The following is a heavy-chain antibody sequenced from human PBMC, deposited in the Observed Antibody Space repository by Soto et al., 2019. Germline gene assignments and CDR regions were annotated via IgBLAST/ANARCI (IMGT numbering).Heavy chain of an antibody. CDR2: IYPADSDS. V-gene: IGHV5-51*01. Sequence: GESLKISCNGSGYSFSIYWIGWVRQMPGKGLEWMGIIYPADSDSRYSPSFQGQVTISADKSISTAYLQSSSLKASDTAMYYCARHNDYYYGMDVWGQGTTVTVSS. CDR3: ARHNDYYYGMDV. CDR1: GYSFSIYW. J-gene: IGHJ6*02.